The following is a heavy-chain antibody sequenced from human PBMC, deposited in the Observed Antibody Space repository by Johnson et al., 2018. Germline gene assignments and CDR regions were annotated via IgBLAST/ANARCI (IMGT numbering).Heavy chain of an antibody. J-gene: IGHJ4*02. CDR2: LSISGGST. CDR1: GLTLNSYA. CDR3: ARHGDYCFDC. V-gene: IGHV3-23*04. Sequence: VQLVESGGGLVQPRGSLRLSCAASGLTLNSYAMSWVRQAPGHGLEWVSSLSISGGSTYYADSLKGRFTISRDNAQNSVFLQMDSLRADDTAVYYWARHGDYCFDCWGQGTLVTVSS. D-gene: IGHD3-10*01.